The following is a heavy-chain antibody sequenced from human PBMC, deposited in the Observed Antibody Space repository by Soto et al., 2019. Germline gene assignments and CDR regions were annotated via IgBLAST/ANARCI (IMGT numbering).Heavy chain of an antibody. D-gene: IGHD3-10*01. CDR2: IWYDGSNK. Sequence: PGGSLRLSCAASGFTFSSYGMHWVRQAPGKGLEWVAVIWYDGSNKYYADSVKGRFTISRDNSKNTLYLQMNSLRAEDTAVYYCARDLSPSERDFGTPLPYFDYWGQGTLVTVSS. V-gene: IGHV3-33*01. J-gene: IGHJ4*02. CDR1: GFTFSSYG. CDR3: ARDLSPSERDFGTPLPYFDY.